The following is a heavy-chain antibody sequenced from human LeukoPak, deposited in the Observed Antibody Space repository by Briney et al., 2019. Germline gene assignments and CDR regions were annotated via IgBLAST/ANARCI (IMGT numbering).Heavy chain of an antibody. V-gene: IGHV1-2*02. CDR1: VYTFAGYY. CDR3: ARELGIVVVVAATTGTFDY. CDR2: INPNSGGT. Sequence: AAVKVSCKPSVYTFAGYYMHWVRQAPGQGLEWMGWINPNSGGTNYAQKFQGRVTMTRDTSISTAYMELSRLRSDDTDVYYCARELGIVVVVAATTGTFDYWGQGTLVTVSS. J-gene: IGHJ4*02. D-gene: IGHD2-15*01.